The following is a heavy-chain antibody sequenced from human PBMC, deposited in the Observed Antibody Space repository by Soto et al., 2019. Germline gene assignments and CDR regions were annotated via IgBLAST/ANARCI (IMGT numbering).Heavy chain of an antibody. J-gene: IGHJ3*02. CDR1: GGSISSGGYY. Sequence: QVQLQESGPGLVKPSQTLSLTCTVSGGSISSGGYYWSWIRQHPGKGLEWIGYIYYSGSTYYNPSLTSRVTISVDTSKNQFSLKLSSVTAADTAVYYCARGIVLRFLEWSHIPPDAFDIWGQGTMVTVSS. CDR3: ARGIVLRFLEWSHIPPDAFDI. V-gene: IGHV4-31*03. CDR2: IYYSGST. D-gene: IGHD3-3*01.